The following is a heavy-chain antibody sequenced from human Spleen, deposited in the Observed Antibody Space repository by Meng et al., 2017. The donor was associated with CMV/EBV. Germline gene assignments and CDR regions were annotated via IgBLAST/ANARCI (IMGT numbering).Heavy chain of an antibody. CDR2: ISGYTGKT. CDR3: ARGSYGVLGS. CDR1: GYNFRIYG. V-gene: IGHV1-18*01. J-gene: IGHJ5*01. Sequence: VSCKASGYNFRIYGISWVRQAPGQGLEWMGWISGYTGKTNYAQKFQGRISVTTDTSTSTAYMEIRSLTSDDTAVYYCARGSYGVLGSWGQGTLVTVSS. D-gene: IGHD4-17*01.